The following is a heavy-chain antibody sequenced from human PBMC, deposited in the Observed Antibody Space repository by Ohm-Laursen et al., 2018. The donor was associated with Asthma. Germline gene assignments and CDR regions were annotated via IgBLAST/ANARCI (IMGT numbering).Heavy chain of an antibody. J-gene: IGHJ6*02. V-gene: IGHV4-59*01. Sequence: SQTLSLTCTVSGGSISSYYWSWIRQPPGKGLEWIGYIYYSGSTNYNPSLKSRVTISVDTSKNQFSLKLSSVTAADTAVYYCARAGYSSGWYQPYGMDVWGQGTTVTVSS. CDR3: ARAGYSSGWYQPYGMDV. CDR1: GGSISSYY. CDR2: IYYSGST. D-gene: IGHD6-19*01.